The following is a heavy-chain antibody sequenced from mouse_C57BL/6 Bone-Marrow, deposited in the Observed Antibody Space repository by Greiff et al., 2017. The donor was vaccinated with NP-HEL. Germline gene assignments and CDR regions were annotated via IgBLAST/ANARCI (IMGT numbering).Heavy chain of an antibody. J-gene: IGHJ2*01. CDR3: ARGLRNYFDY. CDR2: ISSGGSYT. Sequence: EVHLVESGGDLVKPGGSLKLSCAASGFTFSSYGMSWVRQTPAKRLEWVATISSGGSYTYYPDSVKGRFTISRDNAKNTLYLQMSSLKSEDTAMYYCARGLRNYFDYWGQGTTLTVSS. CDR1: GFTFSSYG. V-gene: IGHV5-6*01. D-gene: IGHD1-1*01.